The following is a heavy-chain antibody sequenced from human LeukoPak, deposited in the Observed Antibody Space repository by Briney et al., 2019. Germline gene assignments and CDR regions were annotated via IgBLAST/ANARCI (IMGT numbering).Heavy chain of an antibody. V-gene: IGHV4-4*07. J-gene: IGHJ3*01. D-gene: IGHD6-6*01. CDR2: IYTSGST. CDR3: ARRTDSGYSSSSSAFDV. CDR1: GGSISGYY. Sequence: SETLSLTCNVSGGSISGYYWSWIRQPAGKGLEWIGRIYTSGSTKYNPSLKSRVTMYVATSKSQFSLKLTSVTAADTAVYYCARRTDSGYSSSSSAFDVWGQGTMVTVSS.